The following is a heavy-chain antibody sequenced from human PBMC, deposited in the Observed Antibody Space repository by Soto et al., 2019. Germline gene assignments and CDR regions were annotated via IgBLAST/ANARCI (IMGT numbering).Heavy chain of an antibody. CDR3: ARDQRPSGLGP. V-gene: IGHV1-18*01. Sequence: QIQLVQSGAAVKKPGASVKDSCKTSGYTFNTYGITRVRQAPGQGLEWMGWINAYNGNTNYAQRLQHRVTTTTDASSSTAYMELRSLRADDTAVYYCARDQRPSGLGPWGQGTLVTVSS. CDR1: GYTFNTYG. J-gene: IGHJ5*02. CDR2: INAYNGNT.